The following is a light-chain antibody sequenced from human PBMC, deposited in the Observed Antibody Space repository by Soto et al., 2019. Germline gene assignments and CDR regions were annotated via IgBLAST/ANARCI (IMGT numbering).Light chain of an antibody. CDR1: QSVKNSY. CDR3: HQYGSSAYT. Sequence: VLTQSPDTLSLSPGERATLSCRASQSVKNSYLAWYQQKGGQAPRLLVYGTSTGATGVPDRFSGSGSGTDFSLTISRLEPEDFAVYYCHQYGSSAYTFGQATILEIK. CDR2: GTS. V-gene: IGKV3-20*01. J-gene: IGKJ2*01.